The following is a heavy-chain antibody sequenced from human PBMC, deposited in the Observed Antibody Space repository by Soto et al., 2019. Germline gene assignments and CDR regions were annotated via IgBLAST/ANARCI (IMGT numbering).Heavy chain of an antibody. CDR3: ARILTVTSTTDAFDV. D-gene: IGHD4-17*01. Sequence: GGSLRLSCAASGFIFSDSYMTWIRQAPGKGLEWISFIATRTTAIYYADSVKGRFTISRDDANNSLFLQMNSLRAEDTAVYYCARILTVTSTTDAFDVRGQGTMVTVSS. J-gene: IGHJ3*01. V-gene: IGHV3-11*01. CDR2: IATRTTAI. CDR1: GFIFSDSY.